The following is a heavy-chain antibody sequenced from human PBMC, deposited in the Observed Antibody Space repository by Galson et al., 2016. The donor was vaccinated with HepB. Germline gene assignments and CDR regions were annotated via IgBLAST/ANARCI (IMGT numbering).Heavy chain of an antibody. CDR3: AIWDSGRFEGNNWFDP. CDR2: IIPMFSPP. J-gene: IGHJ5*02. D-gene: IGHD6-13*01. V-gene: IGHV1-69*13. CDR1: GGSLSSYA. Sequence: SVKVSCKASGGSLSSYAISWVRQAPGQGLEWVGGIIPMFSPPNNAQKFLGRVTITADESTSTAYMELSSLRSEDTAVYYCAIWDSGRFEGNNWFDPWGQGTLVTVSS.